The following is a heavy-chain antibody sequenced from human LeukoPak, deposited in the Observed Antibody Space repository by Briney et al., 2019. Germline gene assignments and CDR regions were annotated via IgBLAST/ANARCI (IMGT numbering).Heavy chain of an antibody. CDR1: GFTFSDYY. J-gene: IGHJ4*02. V-gene: IGHV3-11*01. CDR2: ISSSGSTI. D-gene: IGHD3-10*01. Sequence: GSLRLSCAASGFTFSDYYMSWIRQAPGKGLEWISYISSSGSTIYYADSVKGRFTISRDSATNSLYLQMNSLRAEDTAVYYCASGSGSYYHFDYWGQGTLVTVSS. CDR3: ASGSGSYYHFDY.